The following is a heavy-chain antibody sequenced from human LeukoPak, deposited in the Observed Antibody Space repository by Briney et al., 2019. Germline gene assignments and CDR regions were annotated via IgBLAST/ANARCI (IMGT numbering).Heavy chain of an antibody. Sequence: HGESLQISCKGSGYNFTSYWIGWVRQLPGKGLEWMGIIYPGDSDTRYSPSFQGQVTISADKSISTAYLQWSSLKASDTAMYYGARLVVVAATCWFDPCGQGTLVTVSS. D-gene: IGHD2-15*01. CDR3: ARLVVVAATCWFDP. CDR2: IYPGDSDT. CDR1: GYNFTSYW. J-gene: IGHJ5*02. V-gene: IGHV5-51*01.